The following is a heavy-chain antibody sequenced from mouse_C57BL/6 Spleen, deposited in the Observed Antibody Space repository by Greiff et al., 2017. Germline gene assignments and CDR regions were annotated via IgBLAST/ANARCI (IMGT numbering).Heavy chain of an antibody. Sequence: QVQLQQPGAELVKPGASVKLSCKASGYTFTSYWMHWVKQRPGQGLEWIGMIHPNSGSTNYNEKFKSKATLTVDKSSSTAYMQLSSLTSEDSAVYYCARSGYYGSSYGYFYVWGTGPTVTVSS. CDR1: GYTFTSYW. CDR2: IHPNSGST. CDR3: ARSGYYGSSYGYFYV. J-gene: IGHJ1*03. D-gene: IGHD1-1*01. V-gene: IGHV1-64*01.